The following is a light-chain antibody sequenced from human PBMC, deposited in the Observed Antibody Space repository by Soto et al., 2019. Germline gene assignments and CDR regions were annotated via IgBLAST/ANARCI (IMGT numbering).Light chain of an antibody. Sequence: IVLTHSPGTLSFSPGEIVTLSFRASQTVSSNLAWYQQKPGQAPRLLIYGVSTRATGIPARFSGSGSGTEFTLSISSLQSEDSAVYYCQQYNNWWTFGQGTKVDIK. V-gene: IGKV3-15*01. J-gene: IGKJ1*01. CDR1: QTVSSN. CDR3: QQYNNWWT. CDR2: GVS.